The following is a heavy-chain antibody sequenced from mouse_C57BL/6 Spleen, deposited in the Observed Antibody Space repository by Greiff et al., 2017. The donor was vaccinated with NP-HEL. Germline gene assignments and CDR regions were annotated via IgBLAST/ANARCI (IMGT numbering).Heavy chain of an antibody. CDR1: GYTFTSYW. J-gene: IGHJ1*03. V-gene: IGHV1-69*01. Sequence: VQLQQPGAELVMPGASVKLSCKASGYTFTSYWMHWVKQRPGQGLEWIGEIDPSDSYTNYNQKFKGKSTLTVDKSSSTAYMQLSSLTSEDSAVYYCARSLITTVVANYWYFDVWGTGTTVTVSS. CDR3: ARSLITTVVANYWYFDV. D-gene: IGHD1-1*01. CDR2: IDPSDSYT.